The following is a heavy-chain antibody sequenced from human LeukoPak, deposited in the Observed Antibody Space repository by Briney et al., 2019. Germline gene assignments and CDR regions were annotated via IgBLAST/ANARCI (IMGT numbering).Heavy chain of an antibody. J-gene: IGHJ4*02. CDR1: GFTFRDYY. CDR3: ARGDDFSGDY. V-gene: IGHV3-11*04. D-gene: IGHD3-16*01. Sequence: KPGGSLRLTCAASGFTFRDYYMSWIRQAPGKGLEWVSHIGGSGSTIYYADSVKGRFTISRDNAKNSLHLQMNSLRAENTAVYYCARGDDFSGDYWGQGTLVTVSS. CDR2: IGGSGSTI.